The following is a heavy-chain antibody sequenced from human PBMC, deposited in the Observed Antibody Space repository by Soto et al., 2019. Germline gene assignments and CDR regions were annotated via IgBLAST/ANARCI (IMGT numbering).Heavy chain of an antibody. V-gene: IGHV3-48*01. Sequence: TGGSLRLSCAASGFTFSSYIMNWVRQAPGKGLEWVSYISSSSSTIYYADSVKGRFTISRDNSKNTLYLQMNSLGAEDTAVYYCARDFVVGGPTINYYYGMDVWGQGTTVTVSS. CDR3: ARDFVVGGPTINYYYGMDV. CDR1: GFTFSSYI. J-gene: IGHJ6*02. CDR2: ISSSSSTI. D-gene: IGHD1-26*01.